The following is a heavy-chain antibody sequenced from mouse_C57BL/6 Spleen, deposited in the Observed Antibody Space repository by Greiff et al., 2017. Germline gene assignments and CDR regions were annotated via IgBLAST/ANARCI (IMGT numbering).Heavy chain of an antibody. V-gene: IGHV1-69*01. J-gene: IGHJ1*03. CDR2: IDPSDSST. CDR1: GYTFTSYW. CDR3: ARGTVHWYFDV. Sequence: QVQLKQPGAELVMPGASVKLSCKASGYTFTSYWMHWVKQRPGQGLEWIGEIDPSDSSTTYHQTIKGQSTLTVDKASSTAYMQLSSLTSEDSAVYYCARGTVHWYFDVWGTGTTVTVSS. D-gene: IGHD3-3*01.